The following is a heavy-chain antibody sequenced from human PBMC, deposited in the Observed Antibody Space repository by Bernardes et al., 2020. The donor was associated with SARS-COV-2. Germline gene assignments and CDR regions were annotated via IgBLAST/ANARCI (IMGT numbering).Heavy chain of an antibody. J-gene: IGHJ4*02. V-gene: IGHV1-2*02. D-gene: IGHD6-6*01. CDR3: ARDLSSSSSVFDY. CDR1: GYTFTGYY. CDR2: INANSGGT. Sequence: ASVKVSCKASGYTFTGYYIHWVRQAPGQGLEWMGWINANSGGTNYAQKFQGRVTMTRDTSISTAYMELSRLRSDDTAVYYCARDLSSSSSVFDYWGQGTLVTVSS.